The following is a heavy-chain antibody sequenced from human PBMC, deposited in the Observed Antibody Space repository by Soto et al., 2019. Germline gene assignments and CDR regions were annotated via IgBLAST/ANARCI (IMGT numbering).Heavy chain of an antibody. CDR2: IFGKGGT. CDR3: ASDQGVVITADSWFDP. D-gene: IGHD3-16*01. V-gene: IGHV4-4*07. J-gene: IGHJ5*02. Sequence: PSETLSLTCTVSGGSINNFSWSWLRQPAGKGLEWIGRIFGKGGTNYSPSFKSRVTMSMDTSTHQFSLRLMSVTATDTAVYFCASDQGVVITADSWFDPWGQGTLVTVSS. CDR1: GGSINNFS.